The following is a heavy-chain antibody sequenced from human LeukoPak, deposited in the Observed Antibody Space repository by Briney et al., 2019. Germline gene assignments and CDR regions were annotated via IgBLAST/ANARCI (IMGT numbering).Heavy chain of an antibody. CDR3: ARGHVYYYYYGMDV. CDR2: ISWDGTIK. Sequence: GKSLRLSCAASGFTFRSYAIHWVRQAPGKGLEWVAFISWDGTIKYYADSVKGRFTISRDNAKNTLYLQMNSLRAEDTAVYYCARGHVYYYYYGMDVWGQGTTVTVSS. J-gene: IGHJ6*02. CDR1: GFTFRSYA. V-gene: IGHV3-30-3*01.